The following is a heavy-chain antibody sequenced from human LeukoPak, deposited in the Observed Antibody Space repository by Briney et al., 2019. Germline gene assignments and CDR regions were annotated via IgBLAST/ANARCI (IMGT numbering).Heavy chain of an antibody. CDR1: GASITTYY. D-gene: IGHD6-6*01. Sequence: SETLSLTCTVSGASITTYYWTWSRQPPGKGLEWIGYIYHSGSTNYNPSLKSRVTISLDTSRNQFSLRLSSVTAADTAVYFCAREYSTSSEGDYFDYWGRGSLVTVSS. V-gene: IGHV4-59*01. CDR3: AREYSTSSEGDYFDY. CDR2: IYHSGST. J-gene: IGHJ4*02.